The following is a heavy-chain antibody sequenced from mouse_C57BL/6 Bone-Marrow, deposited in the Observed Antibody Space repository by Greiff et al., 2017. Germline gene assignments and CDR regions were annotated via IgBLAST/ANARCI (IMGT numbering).Heavy chain of an antibody. D-gene: IGHD1-1*01. Sequence: EVKLMESGEGLVKPGGSLKLSCAASGFTFSSYAMSWVRQTPEKRLEWVAYISSGGDYIYYADTVKGRFTISRDNARNTLYLQMSSLKSEDTAMYYCTRDNYGSRYYDMDYWGQGTSVTVSS. J-gene: IGHJ4*01. CDR2: ISSGGDYI. CDR1: GFTFSSYA. V-gene: IGHV5-9-1*02. CDR3: TRDNYGSRYYDMDY.